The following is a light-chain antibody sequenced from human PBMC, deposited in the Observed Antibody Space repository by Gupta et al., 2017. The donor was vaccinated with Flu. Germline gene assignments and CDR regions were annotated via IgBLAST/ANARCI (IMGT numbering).Light chain of an antibody. CDR3: QSYDNSLSGYV. CDR2: DNN. Sequence: QSVLTQPPSVSVAPGQRVTISCTGSSSTIGAGHDVHWYQQPPGTAPKLLIYDNNHRPSGVPDRFSGSKSATSASLAITGLQAEDEADYYCQSYDNSLSGYVFGTGTKVTVL. V-gene: IGLV1-40*01. CDR1: SSTIGAGHD. J-gene: IGLJ1*01.